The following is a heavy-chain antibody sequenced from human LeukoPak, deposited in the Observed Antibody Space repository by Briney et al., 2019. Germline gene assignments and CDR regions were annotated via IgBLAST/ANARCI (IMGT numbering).Heavy chain of an antibody. CDR1: AYTFTSYD. J-gene: IGHJ6*03. V-gene: IGHV1-8*01. CDR2: MNPNSGTT. CDR3: ARAPTHSYYYYYMDV. Sequence: GASVKVSCKASAYTFTSYDINWVRQDTGQGLEWMGWMNPNSGTTGYAQKFQGRVTMTRNTSISTAYMELSGLRSEDTAVYYCARAPTHSYYYYYMDVWGKGTTVTVSS.